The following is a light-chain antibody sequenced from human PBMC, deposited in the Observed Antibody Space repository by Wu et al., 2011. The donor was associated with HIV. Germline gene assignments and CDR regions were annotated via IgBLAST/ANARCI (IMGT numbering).Light chain of an antibody. CDR2: GAS. CDR1: QSIISN. Sequence: EIVVTQSPATLSVSPGERATLSCRASQSIISNLAWYQQKPGQAPRLLIYGASTRATAIPARFSGSGSGTDFTLTISRLEPEDSAVYYCQQYATSPHTFGQGTKLEIK. J-gene: IGKJ2*01. V-gene: IGKV3-15*01. CDR3: QQYATSPHT.